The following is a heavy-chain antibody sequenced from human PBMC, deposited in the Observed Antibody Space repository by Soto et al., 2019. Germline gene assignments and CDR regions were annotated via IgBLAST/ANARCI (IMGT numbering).Heavy chain of an antibody. CDR3: ARPVGGWGSQPSDY. D-gene: IGHD3-16*01. CDR1: GFTFSSYS. Sequence: EVQLVESGGGLVKPGGSLRLSCAASGFTFSSYSMNWVRQAPGKGLEWVSSISSSSSYIYYADSVKGRFTISRDNAKNSLYLQMNSLRAEDTAVYYCARPVGGWGSQPSDYWGQGTLVTVSS. J-gene: IGHJ4*02. CDR2: ISSSSSYI. V-gene: IGHV3-21*01.